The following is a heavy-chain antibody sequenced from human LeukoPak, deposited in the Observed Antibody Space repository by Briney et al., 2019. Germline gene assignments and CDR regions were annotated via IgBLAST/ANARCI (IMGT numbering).Heavy chain of an antibody. V-gene: IGHV3-66*04. CDR1: GFTVSSNH. J-gene: IGHJ5*02. D-gene: IGHD2/OR15-2a*01. Sequence: GGSLRLSCAASGFTVSSNHMSWVRQAPGKGLEWVSVIYSGGSTYYADSVKDRFTISRDNSKNTLDLQMNSLRAEDTAVYYCARLRFYNWFDPWGQRTLVTVSS. CDR2: IYSGGST. CDR3: ARLRFYNWFDP.